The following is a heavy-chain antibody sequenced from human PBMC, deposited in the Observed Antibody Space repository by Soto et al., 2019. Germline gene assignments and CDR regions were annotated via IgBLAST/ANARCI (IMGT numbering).Heavy chain of an antibody. CDR2: INPNSGGT. J-gene: IGHJ3*02. V-gene: IGHV1-2*04. Sequence: ASVKVSCKASGYTFTGYYMHWVRQAPGQGLEWMGWINPNSGGTNYAQKFQGWVTMTRDTSISTAYMERSRLRSDDTAVYSCARSGGWGSGSSGREEDAFDIWGQGTMVTVSS. CDR1: GYTFTGYY. D-gene: IGHD3-10*01. CDR3: ARSGGWGSGSSGREEDAFDI.